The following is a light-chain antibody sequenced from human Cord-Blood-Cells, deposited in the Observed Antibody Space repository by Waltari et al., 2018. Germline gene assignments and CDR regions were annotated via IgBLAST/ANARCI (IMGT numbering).Light chain of an antibody. J-gene: IGKJ1*01. V-gene: IGKV1-39*01. CDR1: QSISSY. Sequence: DIQMTQSPSSLSASVGDRVTVTCRAIQSISSYLNWYQQQPGKAPKLLIYAASSLQSGVPSRFSGSGSETDFTLTISSLQPEDFATYYCQQSYSTPRTFGQGTKVEIK. CDR2: AAS. CDR3: QQSYSTPRT.